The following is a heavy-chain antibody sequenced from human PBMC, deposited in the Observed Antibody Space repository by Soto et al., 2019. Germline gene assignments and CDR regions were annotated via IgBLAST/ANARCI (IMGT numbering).Heavy chain of an antibody. Sequence: LRLSCAASGFTFSSYAMGWVRQAPGKGLEWVSAISGSGGSTYYADSVKGRFTISRDNSKNTLYLQMNSLRAEDTAVYYCAKRPPYYYDSSGLVDYWGQGTLVTVSS. CDR3: AKRPPYYYDSSGLVDY. CDR1: GFTFSSYA. V-gene: IGHV3-23*01. D-gene: IGHD3-22*01. J-gene: IGHJ4*02. CDR2: ISGSGGST.